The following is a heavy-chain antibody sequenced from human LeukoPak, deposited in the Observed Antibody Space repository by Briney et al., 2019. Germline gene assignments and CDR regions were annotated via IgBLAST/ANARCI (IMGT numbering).Heavy chain of an antibody. CDR1: GFTFSSYS. CDR2: ISSSSSYI. CDR3: AKDRYGSGSYYNPFDC. D-gene: IGHD3-10*01. V-gene: IGHV3-21*04. J-gene: IGHJ4*02. Sequence: GGSLRLSCAASGFTFSSYSMNWVRQAPGKGLEWVSSISSSSSYIYYADSVKGRFTISRDNSKNTLYLQMDSLRAEDTAIYFCAKDRYGSGSYYNPFDCWGQGTLVTVSS.